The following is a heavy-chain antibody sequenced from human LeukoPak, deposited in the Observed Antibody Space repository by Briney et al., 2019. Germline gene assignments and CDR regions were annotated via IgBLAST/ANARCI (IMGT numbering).Heavy chain of an antibody. Sequence: ASVKVSCKASGGTFSSYAISWVRQAPGQGLEWMGGIIPIFGTANYAQKFQGRVTITADESTSTAYMELSSLRSEDTAVYYCARARRVIDYYGSGSYYNERGYYFDYWGQGTLVTVSS. CDR2: IIPIFGTA. CDR3: ARARRVIDYYGSGSYYNERGYYFDY. J-gene: IGHJ4*02. V-gene: IGHV1-69*13. D-gene: IGHD3-10*01. CDR1: GGTFSSYA.